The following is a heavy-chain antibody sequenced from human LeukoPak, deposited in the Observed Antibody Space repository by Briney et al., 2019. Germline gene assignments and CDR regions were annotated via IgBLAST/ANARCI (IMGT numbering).Heavy chain of an antibody. CDR3: ARDQARKPDY. J-gene: IGHJ4*02. V-gene: IGHV3-74*01. D-gene: IGHD1-14*01. CDR1: GSTSSSYW. CDR2: IRSDGSSA. Sequence: PGRSLRLSRAASGSTSSSYWMHWVRRAPGKGLVRVSIIRSDGSSATYADSVKGRFPISRDNVKNTLDLQMNSLRDEDTAVYNCARDQARKPDYWGQGTLVTVSS.